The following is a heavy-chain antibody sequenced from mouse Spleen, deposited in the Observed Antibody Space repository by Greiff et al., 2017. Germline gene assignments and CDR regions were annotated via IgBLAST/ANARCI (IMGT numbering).Heavy chain of an antibody. Sequence: QVQLQQSGAELARPGASVKLSCKASGYTFTSYGISWVKQRTGQGLEWIGEIYPRSGNTYYNEKFKGKATLTADKSSSTAYMELRSLTSEDSAVYFCARGYGYYEWAWFAYWGQGTLVTVSA. J-gene: IGHJ3*01. CDR2: IYPRSGNT. CDR1: GYTFTSYG. D-gene: IGHD2-3*01. CDR3: ARGYGYYEWAWFAY. V-gene: IGHV1-81*01.